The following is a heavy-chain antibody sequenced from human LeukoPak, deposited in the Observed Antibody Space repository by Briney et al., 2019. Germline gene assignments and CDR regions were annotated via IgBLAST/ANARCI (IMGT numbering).Heavy chain of an antibody. Sequence: SWVSLRLSCAASRFTFSSYSMNWVRQAPGKGLEWVSSISSSSSYIYYADSVKGRFTISRDNAKNSLYLQMHSPKAADTAVYYCAREQSSSGWYDYYYYMDVWGKGTTVTVSS. J-gene: IGHJ6*03. CDR1: RFTFSSYS. CDR3: AREQSSSGWYDYYYYMDV. V-gene: IGHV3-21*01. D-gene: IGHD6-19*01. CDR2: ISSSSSYI.